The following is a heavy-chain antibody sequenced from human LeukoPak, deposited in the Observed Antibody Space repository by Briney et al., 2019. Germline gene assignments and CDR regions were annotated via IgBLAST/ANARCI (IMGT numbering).Heavy chain of an antibody. CDR3: TAFDILTGYVVHYFDY. J-gene: IGHJ4*02. Sequence: PGGSLRLSCTASGFTFGDYAMSWFRQAPGKGLEWVGFIRSKAYGGTTEYAASVKGRFTISRDDSKSIAYLQMNSLKTEDTAVYYCTAFDILTGYVVHYFDYWGQGTLVTVSS. CDR2: IRSKAYGGTT. V-gene: IGHV3-49*03. CDR1: GFTFGDYA. D-gene: IGHD3-9*01.